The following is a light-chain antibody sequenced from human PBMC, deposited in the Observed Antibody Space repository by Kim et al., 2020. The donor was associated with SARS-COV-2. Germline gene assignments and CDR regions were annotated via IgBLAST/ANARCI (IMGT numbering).Light chain of an antibody. Sequence: SPGKRATHSCRASRSVTSSYLAWYQQKPGQAPRLLIYIAYTRATGIPDRFSGSGSETEFTLTISRLEPEDFAVYYCHQYGSSPSTFGQGTRLEIK. J-gene: IGKJ5*01. V-gene: IGKV3-20*01. CDR3: HQYGSSPST. CDR1: RSVTSSY. CDR2: IAY.